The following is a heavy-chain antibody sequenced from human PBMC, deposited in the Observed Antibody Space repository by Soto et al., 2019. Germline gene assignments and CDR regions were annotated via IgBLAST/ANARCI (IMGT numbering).Heavy chain of an antibody. V-gene: IGHV3-23*01. CDR3: AKDPVAVVVPVWFEP. Sequence: GGSLRLSCAASGFTFSSYAMSWVRQAPGKGLEWVSAISGSGGSTYYADSVKGRFTISRDNSRNTLYLQMNSLRAEDTAVYYCAKDPVAVVVPVWFEPWGQGTLVTVSS. D-gene: IGHD6-19*01. CDR1: GFTFSSYA. J-gene: IGHJ5*02. CDR2: ISGSGGST.